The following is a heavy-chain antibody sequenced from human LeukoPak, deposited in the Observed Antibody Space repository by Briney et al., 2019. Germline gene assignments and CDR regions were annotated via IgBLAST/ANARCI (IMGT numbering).Heavy chain of an antibody. J-gene: IGHJ3*01. V-gene: IGHV3-23*01. CDR2: IASSGRNT. Sequence: GGSLRLSCAASGFNFNDAATTWVRQAPGKGLEWVSLIASSGRNTYYTDSVRGRFTISRDNSKNTLSLQMNSLRVEDTAMYYCAKDIQLSAWGLGTMVTVSS. D-gene: IGHD5-24*01. CDR3: AKDIQLSA. CDR1: GFNFNDAA.